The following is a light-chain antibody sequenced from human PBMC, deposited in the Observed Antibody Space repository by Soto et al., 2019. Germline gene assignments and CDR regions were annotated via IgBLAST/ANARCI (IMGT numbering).Light chain of an antibody. CDR3: QQSYITPPWT. J-gene: IGKJ2*02. V-gene: IGKV1-39*01. CDR1: QSVTNY. Sequence: DIQMTQSPSSLSASVGDRVTITCRASQSVTNYLNWYQQKPGKAPKLLVFATSSLQGGVPSRFSGSGSGTDFTLTISSLQPEDFATYYCQQSYITPPWTFGQGTKLEIK. CDR2: ATS.